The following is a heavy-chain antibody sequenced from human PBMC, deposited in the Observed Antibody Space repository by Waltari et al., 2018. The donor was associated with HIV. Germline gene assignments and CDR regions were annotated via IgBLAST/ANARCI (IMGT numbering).Heavy chain of an antibody. Sequence: EVQLVESGGGLVQPGGSLGPSCSASGFTFSSYSMNWVRQAPGKGLEWVSYISSSGSTIYYADSVRGRFTISRDNAKNSLYLQLNSLRAEDTAVYYCARDYSGTYADFDYWGQGTLVTVSS. D-gene: IGHD1-26*01. CDR1: GFTFSSYS. CDR3: ARDYSGTYADFDY. V-gene: IGHV3-48*01. CDR2: ISSSGSTI. J-gene: IGHJ4*02.